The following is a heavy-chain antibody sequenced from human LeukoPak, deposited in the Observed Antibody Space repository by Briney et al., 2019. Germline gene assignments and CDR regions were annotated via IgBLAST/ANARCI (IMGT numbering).Heavy chain of an antibody. D-gene: IGHD3-10*01. CDR1: GYSISSGYY. V-gene: IGHV4-38-2*01. Sequence: SGTLSLTCAVSGYSISSGYYWCWIREPPGKGLEWIGSIYHSVSTYYNPSLKSRVTISVDTAKSQFSLKLSSVTAADTAVYYCARGVSGRTMVRGVIHYYYMDVWGKGTTVTVSS. J-gene: IGHJ6*03. CDR2: IYHSVST. CDR3: ARGVSGRTMVRGVIHYYYMDV.